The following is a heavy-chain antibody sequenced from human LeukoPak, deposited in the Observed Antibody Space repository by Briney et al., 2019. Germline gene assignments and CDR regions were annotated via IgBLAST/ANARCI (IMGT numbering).Heavy chain of an antibody. CDR1: GFTFSSYS. V-gene: IGHV3-21*01. Sequence: GGSLRLSCAASGFTFSSYSMNWVRQAPGKGLEWVSSISSTSSYIYYAASVKGRFTISRDNAKNSLYLQMNSLRAEDTAVYYCATDSSSWYLLSAFDIWGQGTMVTVSS. CDR2: ISSTSSYI. CDR3: ATDSSSWYLLSAFDI. D-gene: IGHD6-13*01. J-gene: IGHJ3*02.